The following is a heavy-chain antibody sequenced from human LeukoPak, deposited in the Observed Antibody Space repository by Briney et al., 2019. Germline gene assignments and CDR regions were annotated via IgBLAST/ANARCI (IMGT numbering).Heavy chain of an antibody. V-gene: IGHV3-43*02. CDR2: ISGDGGST. CDR1: GFTFDDYA. Sequence: GGSLRLSCAASGFTFDDYAMHWVRQAPGRGLEWVSLISGDGGSTYYADSVKGRFTISRDNSKNSLYLQMNSLRTEDTALYYRGGIAVAGTGKFDYWGQGTLVTVSS. J-gene: IGHJ4*02. CDR3: GGIAVAGTGKFDY. D-gene: IGHD6-19*01.